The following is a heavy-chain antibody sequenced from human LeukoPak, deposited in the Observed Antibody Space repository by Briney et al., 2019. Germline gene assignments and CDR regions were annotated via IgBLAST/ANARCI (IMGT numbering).Heavy chain of an antibody. J-gene: IGHJ2*01. CDR2: INHSGST. CDR3: ARRGRTLEAYSSGWYRYWYFDL. D-gene: IGHD6-19*01. CDR1: GGSFSGYY. V-gene: IGHV4-34*01. Sequence: SETLSLTCAVYGGSFSGYYWSWIRQPPGKGLEWIGEINHSGSTNYNPSLKSRVTISVDTSKNQFSLKLSSVTAADTAVYYCARRGRTLEAYSSGWYRYWYFDLWGRGTLVTVSS.